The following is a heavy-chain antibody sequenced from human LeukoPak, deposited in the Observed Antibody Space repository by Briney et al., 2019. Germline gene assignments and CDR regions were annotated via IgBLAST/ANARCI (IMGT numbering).Heavy chain of an antibody. V-gene: IGHV1-18*01. CDR2: ISAYNGNT. CDR1: GYTFTSYG. Sequence: GASVKVSCKASGYTFTSYGISWVRQAPGQGVEWMGWISAYNGNTNYAQKLQGRVTMTTDTSTSTAYMELRSLRSDDTAVYYCARGRGRWLQLAFDYWGQGTLVTVSS. D-gene: IGHD5-12*01. J-gene: IGHJ4*02. CDR3: ARGRGRWLQLAFDY.